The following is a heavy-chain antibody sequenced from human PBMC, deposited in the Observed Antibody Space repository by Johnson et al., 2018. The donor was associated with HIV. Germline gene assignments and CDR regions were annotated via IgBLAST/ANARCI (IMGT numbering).Heavy chain of an antibody. J-gene: IGHJ3*02. CDR2: INWDGGST. CDR1: GFTFDDYG. Sequence: VQLVESGGGVVRPGGSLRLSCAASGFTFDDYGMSWVRQAPGKGLEWVSGINWDGGSTGYADSVKGRFPISSDNAKNCLYLQMNSLRSEDTPVYDCARDWGGSYGSGSYNGREYAFDIWGQGTMVTVSS. V-gene: IGHV3-20*01. D-gene: IGHD3-10*01. CDR3: ARDWGGSYGSGSYNGREYAFDI.